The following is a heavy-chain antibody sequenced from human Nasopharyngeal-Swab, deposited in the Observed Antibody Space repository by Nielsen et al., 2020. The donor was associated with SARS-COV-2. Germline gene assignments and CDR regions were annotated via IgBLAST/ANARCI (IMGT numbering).Heavy chain of an antibody. D-gene: IGHD1-1*01. V-gene: IGHV1-8*01. CDR2: MNLDSGNT. CDR3: ARGPRPKRHLDY. J-gene: IGHJ4*02. CDR1: GYTFASCD. Sequence: ASVKVSCKTSGYTFASCDINWVRQATGRGLEGVGWMNLDSGNTHYAQEFQGKVTLTRDTSRSTAYMELSSLRSEDTAVDDCARGPRPKRHLDYWGQGTLVTVSS.